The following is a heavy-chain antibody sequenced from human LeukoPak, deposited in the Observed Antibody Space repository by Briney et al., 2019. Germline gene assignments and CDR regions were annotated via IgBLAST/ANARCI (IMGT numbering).Heavy chain of an antibody. CDR2: IYPGDSDT. CDR3: ARGAGGEVRGVLFDY. J-gene: IGHJ4*02. V-gene: IGHV5-51*01. D-gene: IGHD3-10*01. CDR1: GSSFTTYW. Sequence: GASLKISCKGSGSSFTTYWIGWVRQLPGKGLEWMGIIYPGDSDTRYSPSFQGQVTISADKSITTAYLQWSSLKASDTAMYYCARGAGGEVRGVLFDYWGQGTLVTVSS.